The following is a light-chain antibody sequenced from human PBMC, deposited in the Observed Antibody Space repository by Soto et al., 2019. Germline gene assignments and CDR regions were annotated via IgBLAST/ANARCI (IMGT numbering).Light chain of an antibody. CDR2: DVS. V-gene: IGLV2-14*01. Sequence: QSLLTQPASVSGSPGQSITISCTGTSSDVGGYNYVSWYQQHPGKAPKLMIYDVSNRPSGVSNRFSGAKSGNTASLTISGLQAEDEADHYCSSYTSSIHYVFGTGTKVTVL. CDR1: SSDVGGYNY. J-gene: IGLJ1*01. CDR3: SSYTSSIHYV.